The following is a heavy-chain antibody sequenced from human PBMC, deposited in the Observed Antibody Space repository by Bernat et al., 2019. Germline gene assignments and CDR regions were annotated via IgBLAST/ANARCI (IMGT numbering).Heavy chain of an antibody. CDR1: GGSFSGYS. CDR2: ISHSGRT. J-gene: IGHJ4*02. D-gene: IGHD6-13*01. Sequence: QVQLQQWGAGLLKPSETLSLTCAVYGGSFSGYSWTWIRQPPGKGLEWIGEISHSGRTNYNPSLKSRVTISIDTSKHQFSLSLSSVTAADTALYYCARGNMAASIFYWGQGTLVTVSS. V-gene: IGHV4-34*01. CDR3: ARGNMAASIFY.